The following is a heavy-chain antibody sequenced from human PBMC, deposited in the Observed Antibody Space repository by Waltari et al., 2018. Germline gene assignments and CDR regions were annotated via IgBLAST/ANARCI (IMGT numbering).Heavy chain of an antibody. CDR3: AKVEGGIVTRYYALDI. Sequence: EVQLLESGGGLVQPGGSLRLSCAASGFTFGNSALSWVRQAPGKGLGWISGSSGSSSSTYYADSVKGRFTISRDNSKNTLYLQMNSLRVEDTAVYFCAKVEGGIVTRYYALDIWGQGTMVTVSS. CDR1: GFTFGNSA. V-gene: IGHV3-23*01. CDR2: SSGSSSST. D-gene: IGHD3-16*02. J-gene: IGHJ3*02.